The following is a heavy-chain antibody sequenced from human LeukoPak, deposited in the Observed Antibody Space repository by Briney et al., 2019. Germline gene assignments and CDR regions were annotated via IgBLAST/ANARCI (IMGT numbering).Heavy chain of an antibody. V-gene: IGHV3-72*01. J-gene: IGHJ4*02. CDR1: GFTFGDYA. CDR2: TRNKANSHTT. D-gene: IGHD1-7*01. CDR3: AREKYGWNYSLRSLDY. Sequence: GGSLRLSCTASGFTFGDYAMSWVRQAPGKGLEWVGRTRNKANSHTTEYAASVKARFTISRDDSKNSLYLQMNSLKTEDTAVYYCAREKYGWNYSLRSLDYWGQGTLVTVSS.